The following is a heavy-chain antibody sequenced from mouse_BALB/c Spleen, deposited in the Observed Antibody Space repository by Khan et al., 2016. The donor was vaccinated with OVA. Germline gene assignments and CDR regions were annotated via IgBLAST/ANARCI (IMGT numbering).Heavy chain of an antibody. J-gene: IGHJ4*01. CDR2: INTYTGEP. V-gene: IGHV9-3-1*01. Sequence: QIQLVQSGPELKKPGETVKISCKASGHTFTNFGMNWVKQAPGKGLKWMGWINTYTGEPTYADDFNGRFAFSLEASDSTAYLQINNLKNEDTATYFFARPPYFSYAMDNWGQGTSVTVSS. CDR1: GHTFTNFG. D-gene: IGHD2-10*01. CDR3: ARPPYFSYAMDN.